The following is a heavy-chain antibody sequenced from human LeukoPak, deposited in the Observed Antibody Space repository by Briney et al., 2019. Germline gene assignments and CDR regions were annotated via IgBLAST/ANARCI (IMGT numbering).Heavy chain of an antibody. J-gene: IGHJ4*02. D-gene: IGHD6-13*01. CDR3: AKDRAQQLVLDF. CDR2: IKQDGSEK. CDR1: GFTFSYYW. Sequence: GGSLRLSCAASGFTFSYYWMIWVRQAPGKGLEWVATIKQDGSEKYYVDNVKGRFTISRDNTKNSQYLQMNSLRVEDTAVYYCAKDRAQQLVLDFWGQGTLVTVSS. V-gene: IGHV3-7*05.